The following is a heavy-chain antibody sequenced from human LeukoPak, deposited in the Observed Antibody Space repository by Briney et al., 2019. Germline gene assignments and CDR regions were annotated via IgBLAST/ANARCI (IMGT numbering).Heavy chain of an antibody. CDR2: IYSSGST. D-gene: IGHD5-18*01. CDR3: ARDLGGYNYGYSFDY. J-gene: IGHJ4*02. V-gene: IGHV4-4*07. CDR1: GGSISSYY. Sequence: AETLSLTCTVSGGSISSYYWSWIRQPAGKGLEWIARIYSSGSTNYNPSLKSRVTMSVDTSKNQFSLKLFSVTAADTAVYYCARDLGGYNYGYSFDYWGQGTLVTVSS.